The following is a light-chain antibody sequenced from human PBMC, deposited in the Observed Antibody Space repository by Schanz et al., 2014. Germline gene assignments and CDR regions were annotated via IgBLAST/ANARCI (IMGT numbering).Light chain of an antibody. Sequence: EIVLTQSPATLSLSPGERATLSCRASQSVSSYLAWYQQKPGQAPRLLIYNASKRATGIPDRFIGSGSGTDFTLTISALEPEDFAVYHCQQRSNWPLTFGGGTKVEIK. CDR1: QSVSSY. CDR2: NAS. V-gene: IGKV3-11*01. CDR3: QQRSNWPLT. J-gene: IGKJ4*01.